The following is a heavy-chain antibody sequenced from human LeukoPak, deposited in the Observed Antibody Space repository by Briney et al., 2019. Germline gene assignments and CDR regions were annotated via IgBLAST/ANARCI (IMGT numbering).Heavy chain of an antibody. D-gene: IGHD1-26*01. CDR2: IIPIFGTA. V-gene: IGHV1-69*05. CDR1: GGTFSSYA. Sequence: ASVKVSCRASGGTFSSYAISWVRQAPGLGLEWMGGIIPIFGTANTITTDESTSTAYMELSSLRSEDTAVYYCARVLKGVGAIQIGAFDIWGQGTMVTVSS. CDR3: ARVLKGVGAIQIGAFDI. J-gene: IGHJ3*02.